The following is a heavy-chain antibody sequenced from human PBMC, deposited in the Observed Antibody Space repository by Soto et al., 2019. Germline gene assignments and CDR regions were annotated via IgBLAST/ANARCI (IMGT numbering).Heavy chain of an antibody. CDR2: IYHSGST. D-gene: IGHD4-17*01. CDR3: ARPTTQDGDYGSFYY. Sequence: QVQLQESGPGLVKPWRTLSLTCSVSGGSISSSKWWSWVRQPPGKGLEWIGEIYHSGSTNYNPSLTRQVTISVDKDKNQCSVKLSPVTAAATAVDYCARPTTQDGDYGSFYYWGQGTLVTVSS. J-gene: IGHJ4*02. V-gene: IGHV4-4*02. CDR1: GGSISSSKW.